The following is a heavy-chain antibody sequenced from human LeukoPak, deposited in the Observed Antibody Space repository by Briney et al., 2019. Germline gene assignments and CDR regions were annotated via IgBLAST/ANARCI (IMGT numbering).Heavy chain of an antibody. CDR3: AKDRDWEGQLDY. Sequence: GGSLRLSCAASGFMFSSYAMSWVRQAPGKGLEWVSTISGSGGTTYYADSVKGRFTVSRDNSKNTLYLQVSSLRAEDTAVYYCAKDRDWEGQLDYWGQGTLVTVSS. V-gene: IGHV3-23*01. J-gene: IGHJ4*02. CDR2: ISGSGGTT. D-gene: IGHD6-6*01. CDR1: GFMFSSYA.